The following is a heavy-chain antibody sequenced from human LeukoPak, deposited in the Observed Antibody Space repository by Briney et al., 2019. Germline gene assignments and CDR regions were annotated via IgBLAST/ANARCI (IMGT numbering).Heavy chain of an antibody. V-gene: IGHV3-30*04. Sequence: GGSLRLSCVVSGFTFSNYAMHWVRQAPGQAPGKGLEWVAVMSYDGSHEYYADSVKGRFTISRDNPKNSLYLQMNSLRAEDTAVYYCARQGIAAAGMVDYWGQGTLVTVSS. CDR1: GFTFSNYA. J-gene: IGHJ4*02. D-gene: IGHD6-13*01. CDR2: MSYDGSHE. CDR3: ARQGIAAAGMVDY.